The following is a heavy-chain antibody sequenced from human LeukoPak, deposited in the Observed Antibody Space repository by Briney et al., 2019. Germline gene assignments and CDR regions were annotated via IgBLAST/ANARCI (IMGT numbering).Heavy chain of an antibody. J-gene: IGHJ5*01. CDR2: ISGFGDSK. D-gene: IGHD4-17*01. CDR1: GFIFDAYV. V-gene: IGHV3-43*02. Sequence: PGGSLRLSCAASGFIFDAYVMHWVRQAPGRGLEWVSLISGFGDSKYHTDSVKGRFTISRDNSKNSLFLQMNSLTTEDTALYYCAKDMNSGDYGLRFDSWGQGVLVMVSS. CDR3: AKDMNSGDYGLRFDS.